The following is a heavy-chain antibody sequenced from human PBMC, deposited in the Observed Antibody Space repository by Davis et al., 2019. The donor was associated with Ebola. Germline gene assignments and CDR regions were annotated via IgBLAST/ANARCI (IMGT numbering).Heavy chain of an antibody. D-gene: IGHD3-9*01. CDR2: INQAGSEK. CDR1: GFTFSTYW. Sequence: GKSLKISCAASGFTFSTYWMNWVRQAPGKGLEWVANINQAGSEKYYVDSVKGRFTISRHNAQNSLYLQMNSLRAEDTAVYYCAREIEYYEILTGYFPYWGQGTLVTGSS. J-gene: IGHJ4*02. V-gene: IGHV3-7*03. CDR3: AREIEYYEILTGYFPY.